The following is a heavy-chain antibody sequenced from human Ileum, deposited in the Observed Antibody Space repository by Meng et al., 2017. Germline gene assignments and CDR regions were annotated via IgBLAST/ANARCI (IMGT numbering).Heavy chain of an antibody. J-gene: IGHJ4*02. CDR2: VYYSGHT. V-gene: IGHV4-61*03. CDR1: GDSVSSDNYY. D-gene: IGHD1-26*01. CDR3: ARTPLYSGSYYFDP. Sequence: GQLQESGPGLVGPSETLSLTCTVSGDSVSSDNYYWSWIRQPPGKGLEWIGYVYYSGHTDCNPSLKSRLSISIGTSKNHFSLKLSSVTAADTAVYYCARTPLYSGSYYFDPWGQGALVTVSS.